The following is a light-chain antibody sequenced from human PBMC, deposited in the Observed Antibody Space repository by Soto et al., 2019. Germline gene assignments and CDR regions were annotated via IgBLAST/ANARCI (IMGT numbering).Light chain of an antibody. CDR1: SSDVGGYNY. V-gene: IGLV2-14*03. CDR2: DVS. J-gene: IGLJ1*01. CDR3: SSYTTSNTRQIV. Sequence: QSVLTQPASASASPGQSITISCPGTSSDVGGYNYVSWYQHHPGKAPKLMIYDVSNRPSGVSNRFSGSKSGNTASLTISGLQPEDEADYYCSSYTTSNTRQIVFGTGTKVTVL.